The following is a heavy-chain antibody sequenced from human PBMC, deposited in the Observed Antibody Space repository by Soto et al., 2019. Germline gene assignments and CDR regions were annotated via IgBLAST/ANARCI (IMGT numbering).Heavy chain of an antibody. V-gene: IGHV3-30-3*01. D-gene: IGHD6-13*01. Sequence: QTGGSLRLSCAASGFTFSSYTMHWVRQAPGKGLEWVAVISYDGSNKYYADSVKGRFTISRDNSKNTLYLQMNSLRAEDTAVYYCASDQARHSYSSSWYGLRTRYYYYYGMDVWGQGTTVTVSS. CDR1: GFTFSSYT. J-gene: IGHJ6*02. CDR3: ASDQARHSYSSSWYGLRTRYYYYYGMDV. CDR2: ISYDGSNK.